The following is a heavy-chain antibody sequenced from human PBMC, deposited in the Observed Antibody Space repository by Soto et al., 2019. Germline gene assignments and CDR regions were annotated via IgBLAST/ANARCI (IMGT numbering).Heavy chain of an antibody. D-gene: IGHD6-19*01. CDR2: IYYSGST. CDR3: ARDPAGQWLVGSDAFAI. CDR1: GGSISSGGYY. Sequence: KPSETLSLTCTVSGGSISSGGYYWSWIRQHPGKGLEWIGYIYYSGSTYYNPSLKSRVTISVDTSKNQFSLKLSSVTAADTAVYYCARDPAGQWLVGSDAFAIWGQGTMVTVSS. J-gene: IGHJ3*02. V-gene: IGHV4-31*03.